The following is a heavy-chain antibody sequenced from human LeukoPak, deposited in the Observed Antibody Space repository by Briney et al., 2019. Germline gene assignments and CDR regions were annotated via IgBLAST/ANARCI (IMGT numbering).Heavy chain of an antibody. V-gene: IGHV4-39*01. D-gene: IGHD3-22*01. CDR1: GGSISSSSYY. J-gene: IGHJ3*02. CDR2: IYYSGST. Sequence: SETLSLTCTVSGGSISSSSYYWGWIRQPPGKGLEWIGSIYYSGSTYYNPSLKSRVTISVDTSKNQFSLKLSSVTAADTAVYYCARGPYKYDGSGAFDIWGQGTTVTVSS. CDR3: ARGPYKYDGSGAFDI.